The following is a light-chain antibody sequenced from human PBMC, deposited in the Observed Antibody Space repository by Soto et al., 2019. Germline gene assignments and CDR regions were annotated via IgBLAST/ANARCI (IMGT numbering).Light chain of an antibody. CDR2: DAS. CDR3: QQRSNWPPWT. CDR1: QSVSSY. V-gene: IGKV3-11*01. Sequence: EIVLTQSPATLSFSPGERATLSCRASQSVSSYFAWYQQKPGQAPRLLIYDASNQATGFPARFSGSGSGTDFALAIRCFEPADFAFYYCQQRSNWPPWTFGQGTKGESK. J-gene: IGKJ1*01.